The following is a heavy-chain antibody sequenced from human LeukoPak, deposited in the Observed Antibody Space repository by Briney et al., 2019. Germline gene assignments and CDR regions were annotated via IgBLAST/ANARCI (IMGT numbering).Heavy chain of an antibody. J-gene: IGHJ5*02. D-gene: IGHD4-11*01. V-gene: IGHV3-33*01. CDR2: IWYDGNNK. Sequence: GGFLRLSCAASGFTFSNYGMHWVRQAPGKGLEWVALIWYDGNNKYYADSVKGRFTIYRDISKNTLYLQMNSLRAEDTAVYDCARESGSRLQYPWFDPWGQGTLVTVSS. CDR3: ARESGSRLQYPWFDP. CDR1: GFTFSNYG.